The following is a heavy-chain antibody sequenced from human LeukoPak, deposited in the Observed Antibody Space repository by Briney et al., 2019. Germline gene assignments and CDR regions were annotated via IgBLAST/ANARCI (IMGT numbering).Heavy chain of an antibody. Sequence: PGGSLRLSCAASGFTFSSYSMNWVRQAPGKGLEWVSSISSSSSYIYYADSVKGRFTISRDNAKNSLYLQMNSLRAEDTAVYYCARAFELRYFDWHPYYFDYWGQGTLVTVSS. CDR2: ISSSSSYI. D-gene: IGHD3-9*01. J-gene: IGHJ4*02. V-gene: IGHV3-21*01. CDR1: GFTFSSYS. CDR3: ARAFELRYFDWHPYYFDY.